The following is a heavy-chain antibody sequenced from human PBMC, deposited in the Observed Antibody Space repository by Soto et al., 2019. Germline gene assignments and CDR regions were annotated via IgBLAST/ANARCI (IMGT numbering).Heavy chain of an antibody. CDR3: ARPAGRVDYFDY. Sequence: EVQLVESGGGLVQPGGSLRLSCAASGFVFSTYSMNWVRQAPGKGLEWVSYISSSSSTIYYADSVQGRFAISRDNAKNSLYLQVNSLRDEDTAVYYCARPAGRVDYFDYWGQGTLVTVSS. V-gene: IGHV3-48*02. CDR1: GFVFSTYS. J-gene: IGHJ4*02. CDR2: ISSSSSTI. D-gene: IGHD2-15*01.